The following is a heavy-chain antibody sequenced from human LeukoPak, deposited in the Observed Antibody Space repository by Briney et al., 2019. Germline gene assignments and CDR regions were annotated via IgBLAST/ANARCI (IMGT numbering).Heavy chain of an antibody. CDR1: GYTFTSYG. CDR2: ISAYNGNT. CDR3: ARDVGRSYDLDY. Sequence: ASVKVSCKASGYTFTSYGMSWVRQGPGQGLEWMGWISAYNGNTDYAQSLQGRVTMTIDTSTSTVYMELRSLRSDDTAVYYCARDVGRSYDLDYWGQGTLVTVSS. J-gene: IGHJ4*02. D-gene: IGHD3-16*01. V-gene: IGHV1-18*01.